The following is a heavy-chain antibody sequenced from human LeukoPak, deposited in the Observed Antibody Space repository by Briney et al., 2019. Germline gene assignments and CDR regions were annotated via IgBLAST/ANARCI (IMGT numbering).Heavy chain of an antibody. CDR2: IYYSGST. Sequence: KTSETLSLTCTVSGGPISSYYWSWIRQPPGKGLEWIGYIYYSGSTNYNPSLKSRVTISVDTSKNQFSLKLSSVTAADTAVYYCARGFSYYGYCSGGSCYRWFDPWGQGTLVTVSS. CDR1: GGPISSYY. D-gene: IGHD2-15*01. J-gene: IGHJ5*02. V-gene: IGHV4-59*12. CDR3: ARGFSYYGYCSGGSCYRWFDP.